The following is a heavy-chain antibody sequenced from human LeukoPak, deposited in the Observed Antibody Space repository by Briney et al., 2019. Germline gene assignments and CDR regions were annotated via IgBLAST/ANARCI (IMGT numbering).Heavy chain of an antibody. Sequence: TSETLSLTCAVYGGSFSGYYWSWIRQPPGKGLEWIGEINHSGSTNYNPSLKSRVTISVDTSKNQFSLKLSSVTAADTAVYYCARRRYYYDSSGYYYAGYFDYWGQGTLVTVSS. CDR1: GGSFSGYY. J-gene: IGHJ4*02. D-gene: IGHD3-22*01. CDR3: ARRRYYYDSSGYYYAGYFDY. CDR2: INHSGST. V-gene: IGHV4-34*01.